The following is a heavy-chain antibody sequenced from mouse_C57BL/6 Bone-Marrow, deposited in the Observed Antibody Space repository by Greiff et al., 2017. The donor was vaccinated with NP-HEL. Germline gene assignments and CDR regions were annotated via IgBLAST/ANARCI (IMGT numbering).Heavy chain of an antibody. Sequence: EVQLQESGGGLVQPGGSLKLSCAASGFTFSDYYMYWVRQTPEKRLEWVAYISNGGGSTYYPDTVKGRFTISRDNAKNTLYLQMSRLKSEDTAMYYCARQGDLLLPYYFDYWGQGTTLTVSS. J-gene: IGHJ2*01. CDR3: ARQGDLLLPYYFDY. CDR2: ISNGGGST. V-gene: IGHV5-12*01. CDR1: GFTFSDYY. D-gene: IGHD1-1*01.